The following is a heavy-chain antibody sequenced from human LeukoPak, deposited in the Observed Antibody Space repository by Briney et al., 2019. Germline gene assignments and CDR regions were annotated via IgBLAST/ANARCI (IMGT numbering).Heavy chain of an antibody. V-gene: IGHV3-33*01. CDR3: ARDLVLRYCSGGSCYYYGMDV. D-gene: IGHD2-15*01. CDR2: IWYDGSNK. J-gene: IGHJ6*02. Sequence: PGGSLRLSCAASGFTFSSYGMHWVRQAPGKGLEWVAVIWYDGSNKYYADSVKGRFTISRDNSKNTLYLQMNSLRAEDTAVYYCARDLVLRYCSGGSCYYYGMDVWGQGTTVTVSS. CDR1: GFTFSSYG.